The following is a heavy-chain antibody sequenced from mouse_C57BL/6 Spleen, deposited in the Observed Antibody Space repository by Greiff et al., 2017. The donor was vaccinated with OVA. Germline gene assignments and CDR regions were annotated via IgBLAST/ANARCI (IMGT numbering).Heavy chain of an antibody. CDR1: GFTFSSYA. CDR3: ARDPLITTRWYFDV. J-gene: IGHJ1*03. Sequence: EVHLVESGGGLVMPGGSLKLSCAASGFTFSSYAMSWVRQTPEKRLEWVATISDGGSYTYYPDNVKGRITISRDKAKNNPYLQISHLKSEDTAMYYCARDPLITTRWYFDVWGTGTTVTVSS. CDR2: ISDGGSYT. V-gene: IGHV5-4*01. D-gene: IGHD1-2*01.